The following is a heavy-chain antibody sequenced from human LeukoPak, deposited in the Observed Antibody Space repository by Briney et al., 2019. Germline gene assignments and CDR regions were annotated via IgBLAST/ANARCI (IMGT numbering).Heavy chain of an antibody. CDR3: AVSLTTGGYYGMDV. J-gene: IGHJ6*02. CDR1: GYTLTELS. Sequence: GASVNVSCKVSGYTLTELSLHWVRQAPGKALEWMGRFEPEDGETIYARKFQGRVTMTEDTSTDTAYMELSSLRSEDTAVYFCAVSLTTGGYYGMDVWGQGTTVTVSS. CDR2: FEPEDGET. V-gene: IGHV1-24*01. D-gene: IGHD1-1*01.